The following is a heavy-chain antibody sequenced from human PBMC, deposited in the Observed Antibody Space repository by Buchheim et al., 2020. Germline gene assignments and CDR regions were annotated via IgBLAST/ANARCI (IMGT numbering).Heavy chain of an antibody. CDR1: GGSISSYY. Sequence: QVQLQESGPGLVKPSETLSLTCTVSGGSISSYYWSWIRQPPGKGLEWIGYIYYSGSTNYNPSLKSRVTISVDTSKNQFSLKLSSVTAADTAVYYCARDSSGWYEYLGGAYYYGMDVWGQGTT. CDR2: IYYSGST. CDR3: ARDSSGWYEYLGGAYYYGMDV. V-gene: IGHV4-59*01. D-gene: IGHD6-19*01. J-gene: IGHJ6*02.